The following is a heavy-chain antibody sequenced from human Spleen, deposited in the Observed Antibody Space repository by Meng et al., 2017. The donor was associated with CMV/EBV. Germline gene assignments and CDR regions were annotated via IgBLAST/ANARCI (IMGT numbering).Heavy chain of an antibody. J-gene: IGHJ4*02. CDR2: ISGSGGST. CDR3: AKDGGDIVVVVATNFDY. Sequence: GESLKISCAASGFTFRTYAMSWVRQAPGKGLEWVSHISGSGGSTYYADSVKGRFTISRDNSKNTLYLQMNSLRAEDTAVYFCAKDGGDIVVVVATNFDYWGQGTLVTVSS. CDR1: GFTFRTYA. V-gene: IGHV3-23*01. D-gene: IGHD2-15*01.